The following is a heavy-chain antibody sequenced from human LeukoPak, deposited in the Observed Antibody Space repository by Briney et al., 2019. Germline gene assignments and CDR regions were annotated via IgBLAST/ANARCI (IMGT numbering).Heavy chain of an antibody. D-gene: IGHD3-22*01. CDR1: GGSFSGYY. J-gene: IGHJ4*02. CDR3: TTDPYYYDSSGYPKDDY. V-gene: IGHV3-15*01. CDR2: IKSKTDGGTT. Sequence: TSETLSLTCAVYGGSFSGYYWSWIRQPPGKGLEWVGRIKSKTDGGTTDYAAPVKGRFTISRDDSKNTLYLQMNSLKTEDTAVYYCTTDPYYYDSSGYPKDDYWGQGTLVTVSS.